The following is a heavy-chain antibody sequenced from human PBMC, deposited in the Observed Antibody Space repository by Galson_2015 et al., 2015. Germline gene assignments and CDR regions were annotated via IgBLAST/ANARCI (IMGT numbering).Heavy chain of an antibody. V-gene: IGHV3-21*01. CDR1: GFTFSSYS. D-gene: IGHD2-15*01. Sequence: SLRLSCAASGFTFSSYSMNWVRQAPGKGLEWVSSISSSSSYIYYADSVKGRFTISRDNAKNSLYLKMNSLRAEDTAVYYCARDRRDIVVVVADTPGAFDIWG. J-gene: IGHJ3*02. CDR2: ISSSSSYI. CDR3: ARDRRDIVVVVADTPGAFDI.